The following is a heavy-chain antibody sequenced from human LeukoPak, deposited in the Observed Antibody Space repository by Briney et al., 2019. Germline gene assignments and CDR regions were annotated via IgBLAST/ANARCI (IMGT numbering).Heavy chain of an antibody. J-gene: IGHJ4*02. CDR2: IRSKDYGGTT. V-gene: IGHV3-49*03. CDR1: GFRFGGYA. D-gene: IGHD3-10*01. CDR3: ASRTFRGEY. Sequence: PGGSLRLSCTGSGFRFGGYAISWLRQAPGKGLEWVGLIRSKDYGGTTEYAASVKGRLTISRDDSRRTAYLQMNSLKTGDTAVYYCASRTFRGEYWGPGALVTVSS.